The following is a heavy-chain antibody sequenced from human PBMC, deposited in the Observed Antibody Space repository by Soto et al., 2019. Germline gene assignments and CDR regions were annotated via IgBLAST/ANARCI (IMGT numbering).Heavy chain of an antibody. D-gene: IGHD2-15*01. CDR1: GFTFSSYA. CDR2: ISGSGGST. CDR3: AKEGCSGGSCYSLYFDY. J-gene: IGHJ4*02. Sequence: EVQLLESGGGLVQPGGSLRLSCAASGFTFSSYAMSWVRQAPGKGLEWVSAISGSGGSTYYADSVKGRFTISRDNSKNTLYLQMNSLRAEDTAVYYCAKEGCSGGSCYSLYFDYWGQGTLVTVSS. V-gene: IGHV3-23*01.